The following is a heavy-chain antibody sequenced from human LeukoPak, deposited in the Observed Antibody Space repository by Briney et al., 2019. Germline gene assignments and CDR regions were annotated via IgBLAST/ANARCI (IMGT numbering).Heavy chain of an antibody. D-gene: IGHD3-3*01. CDR2: IKQGGREE. CDR3: AKVRFLEWPYYMDV. V-gene: IGHV3-7*03. J-gene: IGHJ6*03. Sequence: GGSLRLSCVASEFIFSDYWLSWVRQAPGKGLEWVANIKQGGREEKYVGSVKGRFAISRDDAISTLYLQMDSLSGDDTAVYYCAKVRFLEWPYYMDVWGKGTTVTVSS. CDR1: EFIFSDYW.